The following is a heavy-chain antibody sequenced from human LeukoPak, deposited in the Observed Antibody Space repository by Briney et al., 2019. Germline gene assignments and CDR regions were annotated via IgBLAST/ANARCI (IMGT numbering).Heavy chain of an antibody. D-gene: IGHD6-6*01. CDR3: ASIAARGAGFYYYMDV. J-gene: IGHJ6*03. CDR2: IIPIFGTA. Sequence: SVKVSCKASGGTFSSYAISWVRQASGQGLEWMGGIIPIFGTANYAQKFQGRVTITADKSTSTASMELRRLRSEDTAVYYWASIAARGAGFYYYMDVWGKGTTVTVSS. V-gene: IGHV1-69*06. CDR1: GGTFSSYA.